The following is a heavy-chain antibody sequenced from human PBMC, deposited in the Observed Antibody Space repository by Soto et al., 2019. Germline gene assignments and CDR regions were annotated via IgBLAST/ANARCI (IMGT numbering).Heavy chain of an antibody. V-gene: IGHV3-74*01. CDR2: MNSDGSTT. J-gene: IGHJ4*02. Sequence: GGSLRLSRAASGFTFGNYWMHWVRQAPGKGLEWVSRMNSDGSTTNYADSVKGRFTVSRDNARNTLHLQMNSLRAEDTAVYYCATAEVDYWGPGTLVTVSS. CDR1: GFTFGNYW. CDR3: ATAEVDY.